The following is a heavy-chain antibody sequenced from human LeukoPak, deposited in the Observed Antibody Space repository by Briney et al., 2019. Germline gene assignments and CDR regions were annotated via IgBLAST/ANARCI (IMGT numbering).Heavy chain of an antibody. Sequence: GGSLRLSCAASGFTFSPYTMNWVRQAPGKGLEWVSSISTSSSYKYYADSVKGRFTVSRDNAKNSLYLQMNSLRAEDTAVYYCARDMRPLPERYFDLWGRGTLVTVSS. V-gene: IGHV3-21*01. CDR3: ARDMRPLPERYFDL. J-gene: IGHJ2*01. CDR2: ISTSSSYK. D-gene: IGHD1-14*01. CDR1: GFTFSPYT.